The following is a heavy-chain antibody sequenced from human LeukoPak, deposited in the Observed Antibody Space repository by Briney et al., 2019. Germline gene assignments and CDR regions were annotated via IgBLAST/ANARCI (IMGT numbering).Heavy chain of an antibody. CDR2: IYYSGST. CDR3: ARFTSQDDSSGPNWFDP. D-gene: IGHD3-22*01. J-gene: IGHJ5*02. CDR1: GGSISSYY. Sequence: PSETLSLTCTVSGGSISSYYWSWIRQPPGKGLEWIGYIYYSGSTNYNPSLKSRVTITADTSKNQFSLKLSSVTAADTAVYYCARFTSQDDSSGPNWFDPWGQGTLVTVSS. V-gene: IGHV4-59*01.